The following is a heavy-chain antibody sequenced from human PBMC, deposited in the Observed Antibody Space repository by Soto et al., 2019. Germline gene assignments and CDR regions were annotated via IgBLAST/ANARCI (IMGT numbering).Heavy chain of an antibody. CDR3: ARENDFWSGYDY. Sequence: ASVKVSCKASGYTFTSYGISWVRQAPGQGLEWMGWISAYNGNTNYAQKLQGRVTMTTDTSTSTAYMELSRLRSDDTAVYYCARENDFWSGYDYWGQGTLVTVSS. D-gene: IGHD3-3*01. V-gene: IGHV1-18*01. CDR1: GYTFTSYG. J-gene: IGHJ4*02. CDR2: ISAYNGNT.